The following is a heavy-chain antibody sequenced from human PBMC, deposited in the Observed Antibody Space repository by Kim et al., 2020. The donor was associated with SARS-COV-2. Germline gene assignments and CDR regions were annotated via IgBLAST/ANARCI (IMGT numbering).Heavy chain of an antibody. CDR3: AKKDRSNAFDM. Sequence: GGSLRLSCAASTFTFNRYAMNWVRQAPGKGLEWVSGITSSGATPYYADSVKGRFTISRDNSKNMLFLQMNSLGAEDTALYFCAKKDRSNAFDMWGQGTMVTVSS. V-gene: IGHV3-23*01. J-gene: IGHJ3*02. CDR1: TFTFNRYA. CDR2: ITSSGATP.